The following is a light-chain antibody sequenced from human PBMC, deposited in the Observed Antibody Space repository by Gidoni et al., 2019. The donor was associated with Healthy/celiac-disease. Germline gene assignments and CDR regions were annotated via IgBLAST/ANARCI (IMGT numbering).Light chain of an antibody. CDR2: DAS. CDR3: QQRSNWTPWT. CDR1: QSVSSY. V-gene: IGKV3-11*01. J-gene: IGKJ1*01. Sequence: IVLTQSPATLSLSPGERATLSCRASQSVSSYLAWYQQKPGQAPRLLLSDASNRSTGIPARFSGSGSWTDFTLTISSLEPEDFAVYYCQQRSNWTPWTFGQGTKVEIK.